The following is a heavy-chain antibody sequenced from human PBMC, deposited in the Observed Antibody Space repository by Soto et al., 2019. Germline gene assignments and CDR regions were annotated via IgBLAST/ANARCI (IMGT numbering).Heavy chain of an antibody. V-gene: IGHV3-23*01. J-gene: IGHJ5*02. CDR2: LIGGHYGT. CDR1: GFTLQNYA. CDR3: AKGKSTGDIDWFDP. Sequence: TGGSLRLSCTASGFTLQNYAMAWVRHAPGKGLEWVSTLIGGHYGTAYSYSVKGRFTVSRDNSKNCLYLQMNSLGVEDTAMYFCAKGKSTGDIDWFDPWGQGSLVTVSS. D-gene: IGHD3-10*01.